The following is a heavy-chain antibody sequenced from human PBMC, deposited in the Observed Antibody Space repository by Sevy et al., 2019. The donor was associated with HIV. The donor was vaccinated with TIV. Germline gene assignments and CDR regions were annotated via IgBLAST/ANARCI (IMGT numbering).Heavy chain of an antibody. CDR3: AKGRVYDDY. Sequence: GESLKISCAASGFTFSSYAMSWVRQAPGKGLEWVSAISGSGGSTYCADSVKGRFTISRDNSKNTLYLQMNSLRAEDTAVYYCAKGRVYDDYWGQGTLVTVSS. D-gene: IGHD6-13*01. CDR1: GFTFSSYA. V-gene: IGHV3-23*01. J-gene: IGHJ4*02. CDR2: ISGSGGST.